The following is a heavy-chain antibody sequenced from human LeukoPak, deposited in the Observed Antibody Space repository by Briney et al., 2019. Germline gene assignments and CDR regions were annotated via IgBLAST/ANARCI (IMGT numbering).Heavy chain of an antibody. J-gene: IGHJ6*02. CDR2: ITWNSRTV. V-gene: IGHV3-9*01. D-gene: IGHD3-22*01. CDR3: AKGLRDSSGFYIYYGMDV. CDR1: GFSFEDHA. Sequence: GRSLRLSCEGSGFSFEDHAMFWVRQAPGKGLEWVSGITWNSRTVAYADSVKGRLTISRENGKNSLYLKMNSLRAEDTDLYYCAKGLRDSSGFYIYYGMDVWGQGTTVTVSS.